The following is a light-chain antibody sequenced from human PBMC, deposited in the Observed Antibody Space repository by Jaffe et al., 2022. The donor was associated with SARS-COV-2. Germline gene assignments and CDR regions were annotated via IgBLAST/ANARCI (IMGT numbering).Light chain of an antibody. CDR3: QSYDSSLSGSV. CDR1: SSNIGAGYD. J-gene: IGLJ3*02. Sequence: QSVLTQPPSVSGAPGQRVTISCTGSSSNIGAGYDVHWYQQVPGTAPKLLIYGNNNRPSGVPDRFSGSKSGTSASLAITGLQAEAEADYYCQSYDSSLSGSVFGGGTKLTVL. CDR2: GNN. V-gene: IGLV1-40*01.